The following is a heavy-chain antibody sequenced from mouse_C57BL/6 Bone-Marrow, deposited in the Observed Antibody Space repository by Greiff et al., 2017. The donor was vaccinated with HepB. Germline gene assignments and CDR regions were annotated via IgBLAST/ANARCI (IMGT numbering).Heavy chain of an antibody. CDR3: ARSGTSTMITTRYFDV. CDR2: INPGSGGT. D-gene: IGHD2-4*01. J-gene: IGHJ1*03. V-gene: IGHV1-54*01. CDR1: GYAFTNYL. Sequence: QVQLKQSGAELVMPGASVKVSCKASGYAFTNYLIEWVKQRPGQGLEWIGVINPGSGGTNYNEKFKGKATLTADKSSSTAYMQLSSLTSEDSAVYFCARSGTSTMITTRYFDVWGTGTTVTVSS.